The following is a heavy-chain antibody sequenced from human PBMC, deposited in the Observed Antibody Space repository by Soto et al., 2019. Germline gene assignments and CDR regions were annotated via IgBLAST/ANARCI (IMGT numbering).Heavy chain of an antibody. D-gene: IGHD7-27*01. CDR3: ARGLNWGSKAFDI. V-gene: IGHV3-53*04. CDR1: GFTVSSNY. Sequence: GGSLRLSCAASGFTVSSNYMSWVRQAPGKGLEWVSVIYSGGSTYYADSVKGRFTISRHNSKNTLYLQMNSLRAEDAAVYYCARGLNWGSKAFDIWGQGTMVTVSS. J-gene: IGHJ3*02. CDR2: IYSGGST.